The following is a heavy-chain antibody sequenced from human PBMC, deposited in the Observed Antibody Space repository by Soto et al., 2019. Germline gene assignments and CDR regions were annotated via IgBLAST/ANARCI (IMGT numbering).Heavy chain of an antibody. J-gene: IGHJ6*03. V-gene: IGHV1-2*04. CDR2: INPNSGGT. Sequence: ASVKVFCKASGYTFTGYYMHWVRQAPGQGLEWMGWINPNSGGTNYAQKFQGWVTMTRDTSISTAYMELSRLRSDDTAVYYCARGRDSSSWYPGYYYYYMDVWGIGTTVTVSS. CDR3: ARGRDSSSWYPGYYYYYMDV. D-gene: IGHD6-13*01. CDR1: GYTFTGYY.